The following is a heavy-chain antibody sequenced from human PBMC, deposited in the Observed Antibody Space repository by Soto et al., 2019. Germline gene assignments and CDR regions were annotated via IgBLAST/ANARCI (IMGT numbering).Heavy chain of an antibody. V-gene: IGHV4-59*01. CDR1: GGSISSYY. CDR3: ARTRSSWHGGSLGNWYNP. J-gene: IGHJ5*02. CDR2: IYYTGTT. Sequence: SETLSLTCTVSGGSISSYYWSWIRQPPGKGLEWIGYIYYTGTTNYNPSLKRRLTISVDTSKNQFTLKLSSVTAADTAVYYCARTRSSWHGGSLGNWYNPWGQGTLVTSPQ. D-gene: IGHD6-13*01.